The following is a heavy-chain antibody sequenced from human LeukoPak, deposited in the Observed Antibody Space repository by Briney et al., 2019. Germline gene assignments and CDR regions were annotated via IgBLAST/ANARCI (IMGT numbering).Heavy chain of an antibody. CDR2: IIPILGIA. J-gene: IGHJ4*02. CDR3: ASPDKPGIAAAGPHLDY. CDR1: VGTFSSYA. Sequence: ASLKVSCKASVGTFSSYAISWVRQAPGHALEWMGRIIPILGIAKHTQKFHGRVTITSDKSTSTAYMNLSSLRSEDTAVYYCASPDKPGIAAAGPHLDYWGQGTLVTVSS. V-gene: IGHV1-69*04. D-gene: IGHD6-13*01.